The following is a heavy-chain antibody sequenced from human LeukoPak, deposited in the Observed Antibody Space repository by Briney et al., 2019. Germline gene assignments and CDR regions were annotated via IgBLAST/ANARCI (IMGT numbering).Heavy chain of an antibody. V-gene: IGHV3-21*01. CDR2: ISSGSSYI. Sequence: GGSLRLSCAASGFTFSSYSMNWVRQAPGKGLEWVSSISSGSSYIYYADSAKGRFTISRDNGKNSLYLQMNSLRAEDTAVYYCARDGPKYCSNGVCYAPVDPWGQGTLVTVSS. J-gene: IGHJ5*02. CDR3: ARDGPKYCSNGVCYAPVDP. D-gene: IGHD2-8*01. CDR1: GFTFSSYS.